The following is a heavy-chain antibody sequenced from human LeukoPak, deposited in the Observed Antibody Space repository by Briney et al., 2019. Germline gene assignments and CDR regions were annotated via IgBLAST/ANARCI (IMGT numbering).Heavy chain of an antibody. Sequence: PGGSLRLSCAASGFIFDDYAMHWVRQAPGKGLEWVALISWEGHTTYYADSVRGRFTISRDNSKNSLYLQMNSLRTEDTAFYYCTRDTDYGSSTNYFDSWGQGTTVSVSS. V-gene: IGHV3-43*01. CDR2: ISWEGHTT. CDR1: GFIFDDYA. CDR3: TRDTDYGSSTNYFDS. J-gene: IGHJ4*02. D-gene: IGHD3-10*01.